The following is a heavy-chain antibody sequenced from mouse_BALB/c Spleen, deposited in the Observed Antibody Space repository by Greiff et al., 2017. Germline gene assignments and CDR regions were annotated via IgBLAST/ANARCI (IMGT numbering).Heavy chain of an antibody. CDR1: GYSITSDYA. V-gene: IGHV3-2*02. D-gene: IGHD2-3*01. J-gene: IGHJ4*01. CDR2: ISYSGST. Sequence: EVQLQESGPGLVKPSQSLSLTCTVTGYSITSDYAWNWIRQFPGNKLEWMGYISYSGSTSYNPSLKSRISITRDTSKNQFFLQLNSVTTEDTATYYCARWLLSMDYWGQGTSVTVSS. CDR3: ARWLLSMDY.